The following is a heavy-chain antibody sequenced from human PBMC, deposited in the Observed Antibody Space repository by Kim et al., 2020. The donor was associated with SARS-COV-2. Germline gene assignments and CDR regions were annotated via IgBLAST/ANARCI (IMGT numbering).Heavy chain of an antibody. D-gene: IGHD4-17*01. CDR3: ARAPRMTTVTHFDY. Sequence: SETLSLTCTVSGGSISSDGYYWSWIRQHPGKGLEWIGYIYYSGSTYYNPSLKSRVTISVDTSKNQFSLKLSSVTAADTAVYYCARAPRMTTVTHFDYWGQGTLVTVSS. J-gene: IGHJ4*02. CDR1: GGSISSDGYY. CDR2: IYYSGST. V-gene: IGHV4-31*03.